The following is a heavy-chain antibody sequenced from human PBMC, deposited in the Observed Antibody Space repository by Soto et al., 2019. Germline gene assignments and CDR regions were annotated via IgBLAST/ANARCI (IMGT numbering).Heavy chain of an antibody. CDR2: IYYSGST. D-gene: IGHD2-21*02. CDR1: GGSISSGGFY. CDR3: ARVLSSCGGDCYDWFDP. J-gene: IGHJ5*02. V-gene: IGHV4-31*03. Sequence: SETLSLTCTVSGGSISSGGFYWSWIRQHPGKGLEWIGYIYYSGSTYYNPSLKSRVTISVDTSKKQFSLKLSSVTAADTAVYYCARVLSSCGGDCYDWFDPWGQGTLVTVSS.